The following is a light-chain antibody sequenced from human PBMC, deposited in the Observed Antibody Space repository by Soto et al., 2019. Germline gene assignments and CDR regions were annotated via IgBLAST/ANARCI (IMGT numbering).Light chain of an antibody. CDR3: QEYNSAPWT. J-gene: IGKJ1*01. V-gene: IGKV1-27*01. CDR1: QDISNY. CDR2: AAS. Sequence: DIQMTQSPSSLSASVGDRVTITCRASQDISNYLVWYQQKPGKVPKLLIFAASTLQSGVPSRFSASGSGTDFTLTISSLQPEDFATYYCQEYNSAPWTFGQGTKVEMK.